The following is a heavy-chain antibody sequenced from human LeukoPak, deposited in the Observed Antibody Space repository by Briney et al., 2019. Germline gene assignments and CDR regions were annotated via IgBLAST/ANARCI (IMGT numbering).Heavy chain of an antibody. Sequence: GASVKVSCKASGYTFTGYYMHWVRQAPGQGLEWMGWINPNSGGTNYAQKFQGRVTMTRDTSISTAYMELGRLRSDDTAVYYCATDGYNYRGLRNYYYYMDVWGKGTTVTISS. D-gene: IGHD5-24*01. CDR3: ATDGYNYRGLRNYYYYMDV. CDR1: GYTFTGYY. V-gene: IGHV1-2*02. J-gene: IGHJ6*03. CDR2: INPNSGGT.